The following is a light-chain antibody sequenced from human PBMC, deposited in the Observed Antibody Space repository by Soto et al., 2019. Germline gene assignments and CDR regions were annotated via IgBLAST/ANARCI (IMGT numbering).Light chain of an antibody. CDR2: AAS. Sequence: AIQMTQSPSSLSASVGDRVTITCRASQGIRNDLGWYQQKPGKAPKLLIYAASTLQSGVPSKFSGSGSGTDFTLTISSLHPEDFATYYCLQDDNYPLTFGGGTKVDIK. J-gene: IGKJ4*01. V-gene: IGKV1-6*01. CDR1: QGIRND. CDR3: LQDDNYPLT.